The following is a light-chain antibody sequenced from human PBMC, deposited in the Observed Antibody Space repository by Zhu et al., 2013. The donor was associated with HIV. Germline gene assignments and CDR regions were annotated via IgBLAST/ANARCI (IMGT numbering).Light chain of an antibody. Sequence: IQMTQSPSSLSASIGDSVTITCRASQSVNTWLAWYQQKPGKSPKLLIYDASSLESGVPSRFSGSGSRTEFTLTISSLQPDDFATYYCQQYNSNSRAFGQGTKVE. CDR1: QSVNTW. V-gene: IGKV1-5*01. CDR2: DAS. CDR3: QQYNSNSRA. J-gene: IGKJ1*01.